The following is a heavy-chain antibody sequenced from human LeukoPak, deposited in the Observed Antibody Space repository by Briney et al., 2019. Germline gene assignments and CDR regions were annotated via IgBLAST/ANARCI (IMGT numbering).Heavy chain of an antibody. CDR1: GGSISSYY. Sequence: SETLSLTCIVSGGSISSYYWSWIRQPPGKGLEWIGYIYYSGTSNYNPSLKSRVTISVDTSKNQFSLKLNSVTTTDTAVYYCARVAGSGWYFRTTFDYWGQGTLVTVSS. J-gene: IGHJ4*01. CDR2: IYYSGTS. V-gene: IGHV4-59*01. CDR3: ARVAGSGWYFRTTFDY. D-gene: IGHD6-19*01.